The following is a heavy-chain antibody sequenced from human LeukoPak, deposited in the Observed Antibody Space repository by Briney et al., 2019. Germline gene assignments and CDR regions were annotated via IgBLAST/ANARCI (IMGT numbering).Heavy chain of an antibody. Sequence: PSETLSLTCAVSGGSISSYYWSWIRQPPGKGLEWIGYIYYSGSTNYNPSLKSRVTISVDTSKNQFSLKLSSVTAADTAVYYCARGGGSSSWYGFGDYYYYYMDVWGKGTTVTISS. D-gene: IGHD6-13*01. J-gene: IGHJ6*03. CDR3: ARGGGSSSWYGFGDYYYYYMDV. CDR2: IYYSGST. CDR1: GGSISSYY. V-gene: IGHV4-59*01.